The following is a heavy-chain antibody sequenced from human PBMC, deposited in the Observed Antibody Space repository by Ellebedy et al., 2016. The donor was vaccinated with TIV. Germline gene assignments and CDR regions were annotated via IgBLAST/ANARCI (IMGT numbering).Heavy chain of an antibody. D-gene: IGHD3-9*01. CDR3: VRKGLYFDWFEDYYYGMDV. V-gene: IGHV3-21*01. CDR2: ITSSSSYI. Sequence: GESLKISCAASGFTLSSYSMNWVRQAPGKGLEWVSSITSSSSYIYYADSVKGRFPISRDNAKNSLYLQMNSLRAEDTAVYYCVRKGLYFDWFEDYYYGMDVWGQGTTVTVSS. CDR1: GFTLSSYS. J-gene: IGHJ6*02.